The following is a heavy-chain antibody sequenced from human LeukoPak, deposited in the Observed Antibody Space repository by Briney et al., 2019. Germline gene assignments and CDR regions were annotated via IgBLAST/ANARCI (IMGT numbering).Heavy chain of an antibody. CDR2: ISDDGSNK. CDR1: GFTFSSYA. CDR3: ARDQDSGPGGGFFDY. J-gene: IGHJ4*02. V-gene: IGHV3-30-3*01. D-gene: IGHD1-26*01. Sequence: GGSLRLSCAPSGFTFSSYAMHWVRQAPGKGLVWVAVISDDGSNKYYAHSVKGRFTISRDNSKNTLYLQMNSLRAEDKAVYYCARDQDSGPGGGFFDYWGQGTLVTVSS.